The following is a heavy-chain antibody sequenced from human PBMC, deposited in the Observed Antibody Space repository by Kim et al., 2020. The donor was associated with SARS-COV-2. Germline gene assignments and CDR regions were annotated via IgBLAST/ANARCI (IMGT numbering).Heavy chain of an antibody. V-gene: IGHV3-48*03. CDR2: ISSSVITI. CDR1: GFTFSSYE. D-gene: IGHD3-16*01. CDR3: ARERFKTPLDYYYAMDV. J-gene: IGHJ6*02. Sequence: GGSLRLSCAASGFTFSSYEMNWVRQAPGKGLEWVSYISSSVITIYYADSVKGRFTISRDNAKNSLYLQMNSLRAEDTAVYYCARERFKTPLDYYYAMDVWGQGTTVTVSS.